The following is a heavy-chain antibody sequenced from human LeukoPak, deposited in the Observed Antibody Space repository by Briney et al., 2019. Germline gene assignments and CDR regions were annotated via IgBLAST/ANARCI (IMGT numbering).Heavy chain of an antibody. Sequence: GSLRLSCAASGFIFSSYWMSWVRQAPGKGLEWVANIKQDGSEKYYVDSVKGRFTISRDNAKNSLYLQMNSLRAEDTAVYYCARGRNWFDPWGQGTLVTVSS. CDR1: GFIFSSYW. J-gene: IGHJ5*02. CDR3: ARGRNWFDP. V-gene: IGHV3-7*01. CDR2: IKQDGSEK.